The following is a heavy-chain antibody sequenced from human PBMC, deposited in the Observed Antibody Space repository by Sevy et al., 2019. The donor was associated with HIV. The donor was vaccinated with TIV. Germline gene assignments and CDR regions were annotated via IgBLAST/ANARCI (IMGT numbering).Heavy chain of an antibody. D-gene: IGHD3-22*01. CDR1: GYRLRELS. CDR2: FDPEDGEI. CDR3: ATGREYYDENSGYFDY. Sequence: ASVKVSCKISGYRLRELSMHWVRQAPGKGLEWMGRFDPEDGEIIYAQKFQGRVTVTEDTSTDTAYMELSRLRSEDTAVYYCATGREYYDENSGYFDYWGPGTLVTVSS. J-gene: IGHJ4*02. V-gene: IGHV1-24*01.